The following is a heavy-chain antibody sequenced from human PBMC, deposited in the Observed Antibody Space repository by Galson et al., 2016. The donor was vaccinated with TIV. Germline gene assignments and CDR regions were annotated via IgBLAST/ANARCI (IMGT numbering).Heavy chain of an antibody. CDR2: IGGSGGSQ. CDR1: GFSFSNYA. CDR3: AKRPIITIFGAGSNYCDS. V-gene: IGHV3-23*01. Sequence: SLRLSCAASGFSFSNYAMSWVRQAPGRGLEWVSGIGGSGGSQIYGDSLKGRLTISRDNSKNILYLQMNSLRAEDTAVYYCAKRPIITIFGAGSNYCDSWGQGTLVTVSS. J-gene: IGHJ4*02. D-gene: IGHD3-3*01.